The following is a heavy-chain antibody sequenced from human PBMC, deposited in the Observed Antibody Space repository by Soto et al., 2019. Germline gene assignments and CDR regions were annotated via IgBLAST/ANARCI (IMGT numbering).Heavy chain of an antibody. D-gene: IGHD3-22*01. J-gene: IGHJ5*02. CDR1: GFTFSSNY. Sequence: VQLVESGGGVVQPGRSLRLSCAASGFTFSSNYMSWVRQAPGKGLEWVSVIYSGGSTYYADSVKGRFTISRDNSKNTLYLQMNSLRAEDTAVYYCARDRGAYDSSGSWFDPWGQGTLVTVSS. V-gene: IGHV3-66*01. CDR3: ARDRGAYDSSGSWFDP. CDR2: IYSGGST.